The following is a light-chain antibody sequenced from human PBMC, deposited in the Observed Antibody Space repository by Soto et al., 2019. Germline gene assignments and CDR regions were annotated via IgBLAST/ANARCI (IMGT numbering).Light chain of an antibody. Sequence: EIVLTQSPGTLSLSPGEGATLSCRASQSIGSNFLAWYQQKRGQAPRLLIHGASNRATGIPDRFSGSGSGTDFTLTISRLEPEDFAVYYCQQYGSSPWTFGQGTKVDI. CDR2: GAS. CDR1: QSIGSNF. CDR3: QQYGSSPWT. J-gene: IGKJ1*01. V-gene: IGKV3-20*01.